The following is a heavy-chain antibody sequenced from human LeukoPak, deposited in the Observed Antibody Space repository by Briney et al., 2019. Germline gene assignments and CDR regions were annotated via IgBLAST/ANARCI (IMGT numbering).Heavy chain of an antibody. CDR1: GFTFSSYE. CDR2: ISSSGNTV. CDR3: TKETPQMDV. V-gene: IGHV3-48*03. Sequence: GGSLRLSCAASGFTFSSYEMNWVRQAPGQGLEWVAYISSSGNTVHYAGSVKGRFTISRDNAKNSLYLQMNRLRAEDTAVYYCTKETPQMDVWGKGTTVTVSS. D-gene: IGHD2-15*01. J-gene: IGHJ6*04.